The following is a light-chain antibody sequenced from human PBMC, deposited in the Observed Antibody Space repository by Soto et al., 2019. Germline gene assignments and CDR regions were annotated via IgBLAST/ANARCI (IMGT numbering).Light chain of an antibody. Sequence: IGLTQSLGTLSLSPGERATLSCRASQSVSNNYLAWYQQKPGQAPRLLIYGASNRATGIPGRFSASGSGTDFTLTVSSLEPEDFAVYYCQQYGSSPPLSFGGGTKVDTK. CDR2: GAS. V-gene: IGKV3-20*01. CDR3: QQYGSSPPLS. J-gene: IGKJ4*01. CDR1: QSVSNNY.